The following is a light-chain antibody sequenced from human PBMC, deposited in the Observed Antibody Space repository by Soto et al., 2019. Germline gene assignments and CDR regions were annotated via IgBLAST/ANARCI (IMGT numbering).Light chain of an antibody. V-gene: IGLV1-44*01. J-gene: IGLJ2*01. Sequence: QSVLTQPPSASGTPGQRVTISCSGSSSNIGSNVVNWYQQLPGTAPKLLIYRNDQRPSGVPDRFSGSKSGTSASLAISGLQSEDEADYFCAAWDDSLNGRVFGGGTKVTVL. CDR3: AAWDDSLNGRV. CDR1: SSNIGSNV. CDR2: RND.